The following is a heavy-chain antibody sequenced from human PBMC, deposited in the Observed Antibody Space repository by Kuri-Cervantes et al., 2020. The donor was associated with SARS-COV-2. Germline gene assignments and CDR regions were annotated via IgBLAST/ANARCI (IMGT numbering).Heavy chain of an antibody. J-gene: IGHJ6*03. Sequence: ASVKVSCKASGYTFTSYYMHWVRQAPGQGLEWMGIINPSGGSTSYAQKFQGRVTMTRDTSTSTVYMELSRLRSDDTAVYYCARDGSPAATYMDVWGKGTTVTVSS. CDR1: GYTFTSYY. CDR2: INPSGGST. CDR3: ARDGSPAATYMDV. V-gene: IGHV1-46*01. D-gene: IGHD2-2*01.